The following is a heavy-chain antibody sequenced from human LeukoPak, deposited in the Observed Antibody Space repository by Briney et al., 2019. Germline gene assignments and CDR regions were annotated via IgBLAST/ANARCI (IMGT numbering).Heavy chain of an antibody. CDR2: INTDGSST. CDR1: GFTFSSYW. D-gene: IGHD3-10*01. J-gene: IGHJ4*02. CDR3: AKDLTYGLHYYGSGSYYPDY. V-gene: IGHV3-74*01. Sequence: GGSLRLSCAASGFTFSSYWMHWVRQGPGKGLVWVSRINTDGSSTNYEDSVKGRFTISRDNAKKTLYLQMNSLRAEDTAVYYCAKDLTYGLHYYGSGSYYPDYWGQGTLVTVSS.